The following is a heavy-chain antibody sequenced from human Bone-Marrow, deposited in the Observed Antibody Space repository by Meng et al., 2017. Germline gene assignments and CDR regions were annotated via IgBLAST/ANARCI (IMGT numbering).Heavy chain of an antibody. D-gene: IGHD6-13*01. CDR1: GYTFPDYW. CDR3: ARDEDISAAGKLFGDY. J-gene: IGHJ4*02. CDR2: INPKSGDT. V-gene: IGHV1-2*06. Sequence: QVQLGRLGAEVKKPGASVKVSCKASGYTFPDYWLHWVRRAPGQGLEWMGRINPKSGDTHYAQRFQGRVTMTGDTSISTAYMELSGLRSDDTAMYYCARDEDISAAGKLFGDYWGQGTLVTVSS.